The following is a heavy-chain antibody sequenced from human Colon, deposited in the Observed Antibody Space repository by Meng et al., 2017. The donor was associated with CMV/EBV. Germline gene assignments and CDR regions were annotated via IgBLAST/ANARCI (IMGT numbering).Heavy chain of an antibody. CDR1: GFTFSDYG. V-gene: IGHV3-30*02. J-gene: IGHJ4*02. CDR3: VKDQCRG. CDR2: VLYDGSRK. Sequence: VQLVEAGGGLVQPGGSLRLSCAASGFTFSDYGMHWLRQAPGKGLEWVAFVLYDGSRKYYGDSVKGRFSISRDNSKNTLYLQMNSLRADDTAVYYCVKDQCRGWGQGTLVTVSS. D-gene: IGHD3-10*01.